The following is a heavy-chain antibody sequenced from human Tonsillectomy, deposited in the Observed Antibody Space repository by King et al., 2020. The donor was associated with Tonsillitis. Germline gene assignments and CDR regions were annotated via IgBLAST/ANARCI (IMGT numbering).Heavy chain of an antibody. CDR3: ARGYDSIGGPNWFDP. J-gene: IGHJ5*02. V-gene: IGHV1-69*04. Sequence: QLVQSGAEVKKPGSSVKVSCKASGGTFSSYAISWVRQAPGQGLEWMARIIPILGIANYAQKFQGRVTITADKSTSTAYMELSSLRSEDTAVYYYARGYDSIGGPNWFDPWGQGTLVTVSS. CDR2: IIPILGIA. D-gene: IGHD3-16*01. CDR1: GGTFSSYA.